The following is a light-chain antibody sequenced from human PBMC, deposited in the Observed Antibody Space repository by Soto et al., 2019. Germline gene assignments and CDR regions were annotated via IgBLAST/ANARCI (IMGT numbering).Light chain of an antibody. J-gene: IGLJ3*02. CDR3: AAWEGGLSGWV. V-gene: IGLV1-47*01. CDR1: SSNLGSNY. Sequence: QSVLTQPPSASGTPGQRVTISCSGSSSNLGSNYVYWYQQLPGTAPKLLVYRNNQRPSGVPDRFSGSKYGTSASLAISGLRSEDEAEYYCAAWEGGLSGWVFGGGTKLTV. CDR2: RNN.